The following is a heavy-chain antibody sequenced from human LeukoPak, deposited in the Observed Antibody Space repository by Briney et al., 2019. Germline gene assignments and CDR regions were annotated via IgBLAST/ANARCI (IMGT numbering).Heavy chain of an antibody. CDR1: GYSISSGYY. Sequence: SETLSLTCTVSGYSISSGYYWGWIRQPPGKGLEWIGSIYYSGSPYYSPSLKSRVTISVDTSKNQFSLKLSSVTAADTAVYYCARLLRVGYCSTTTCNWFDPWGQGTLVTVSS. CDR2: IYYSGSP. D-gene: IGHD2-2*03. CDR3: ARLLRVGYCSTTTCNWFDP. V-gene: IGHV4-38-2*02. J-gene: IGHJ5*02.